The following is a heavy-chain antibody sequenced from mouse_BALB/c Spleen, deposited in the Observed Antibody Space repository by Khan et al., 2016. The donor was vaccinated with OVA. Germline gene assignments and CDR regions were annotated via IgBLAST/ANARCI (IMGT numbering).Heavy chain of an antibody. CDR3: AREGDDGGLAY. CDR2: ISNRGSTT. D-gene: IGHD2-3*01. Sequence: EVELVESGGGLVQPGGSLKLSCATSGFTFSDYYMYWVRQTPEKRLEWVAYISNRGSTTYYPDTLRGRFTISRDNAKNTLYLQMRRPKSEDTAIYYCAREGDDGGLAYWGQGTLVTVSA. J-gene: IGHJ3*01. CDR1: GFTFSDYY. V-gene: IGHV5-12*02.